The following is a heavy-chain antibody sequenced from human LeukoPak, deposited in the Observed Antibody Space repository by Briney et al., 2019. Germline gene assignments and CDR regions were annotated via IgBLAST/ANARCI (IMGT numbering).Heavy chain of an antibody. CDR1: GGSFSGYY. Sequence: SETLSLTCAVYGGSFSGYYWSWIRQPPGKGLEWTGEINHSGSTNYNPSLKSRVTISVDTSKNQFSLKLSSVTAADTAVYYCARQWYYYDSSGYYYDFDYSGQGTLVTVSS. CDR3: ARQWYYYDSSGYYYDFDY. J-gene: IGHJ4*02. CDR2: INHSGST. D-gene: IGHD3-22*01. V-gene: IGHV4-34*01.